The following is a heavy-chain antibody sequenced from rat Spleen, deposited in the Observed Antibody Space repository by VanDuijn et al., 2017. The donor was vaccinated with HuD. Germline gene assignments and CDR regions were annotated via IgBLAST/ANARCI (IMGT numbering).Heavy chain of an antibody. CDR1: GFTFSDYC. CDR3: ARHEDYGGYSRDYFGY. Sequence: EVQLVESGGGLVQPGRSMKLSCAASGFTFSDYCMAWVRQAPKKGLEWVASISYEGTSTYYGDSVKGRFTISRDNAKSTLYLQMNSLRSEDTATYYCARHEDYGGYSRDYFGYWGQGVMVTVS. D-gene: IGHD1-11*01. J-gene: IGHJ2*01. V-gene: IGHV5-22*01. CDR2: ISYEGTST.